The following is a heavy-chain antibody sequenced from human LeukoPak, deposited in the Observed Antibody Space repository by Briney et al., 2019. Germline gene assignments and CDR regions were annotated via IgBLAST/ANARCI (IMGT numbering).Heavy chain of an antibody. D-gene: IGHD3-3*02. Sequence: SETLSLTCIASGGSISSGSYYWSWIRQPAGKGLEWIRRNYTSGSANYNPSLKSRVTISVDTSKNQFSLKLSSVTAADTAVYYCARERADFHFWSGYYDYWAQGTQVTVSS. CDR3: ARERADFHFWSGYYDY. CDR2: NYTSGSA. CDR1: GGSISSGSYY. J-gene: IGHJ4*02. V-gene: IGHV4-61*02.